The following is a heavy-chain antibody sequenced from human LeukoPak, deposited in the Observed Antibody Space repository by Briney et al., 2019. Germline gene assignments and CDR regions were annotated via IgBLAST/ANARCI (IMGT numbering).Heavy chain of an antibody. D-gene: IGHD2-15*01. CDR2: IYSSGSP. CDR1: GGSISSGGDY. V-gene: IGHV4-31*03. CDR3: ARAPSGCGGTCPSDH. Sequence: PSQTLSLTCTVSGGSISSGGDYWSWIRQLPGKGLEWIGYIYSSGSPYYNPSLKSRLTISLDTSKNQFSLKLSSVTAADTAVYYCARAPSGCGGTCPSDHWGPGTQVTVSS. J-gene: IGHJ4*02.